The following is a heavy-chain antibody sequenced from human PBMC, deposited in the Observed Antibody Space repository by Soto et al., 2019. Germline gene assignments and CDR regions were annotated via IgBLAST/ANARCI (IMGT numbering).Heavy chain of an antibody. CDR2: IYYSGST. CDR3: ARGYETGTPIRKLYYYYYYMDV. V-gene: IGHV4-31*03. Sequence: SETLSLTCTVSGGSISSGGYYWSWIRQHPGKGLEWIGYIYYSGSTYYNPSLKSRVTISVDTSKNQFSLKLSSVTAADTAVYYCARGYETGTPIRKLYYYYYYMDVWGKGTTVTVSS. CDR1: GGSISSGGYY. J-gene: IGHJ6*03. D-gene: IGHD1-7*01.